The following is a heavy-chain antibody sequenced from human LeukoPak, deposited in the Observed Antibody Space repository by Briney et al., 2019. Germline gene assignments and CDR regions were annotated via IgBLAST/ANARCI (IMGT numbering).Heavy chain of an antibody. Sequence: GGSLRLSCAASGFTFSSYGMHWVRQAPGKGLEWVAFIRSDGSNKYYADSVKGRFTISRDNSKNTLYLQMNSLRAEDTAVYYCAKGGYDSGNYWGQGTLVTVSS. CDR1: GFTFSSYG. J-gene: IGHJ4*02. CDR2: IRSDGSNK. V-gene: IGHV3-30*02. D-gene: IGHD5-12*01. CDR3: AKGGYDSGNY.